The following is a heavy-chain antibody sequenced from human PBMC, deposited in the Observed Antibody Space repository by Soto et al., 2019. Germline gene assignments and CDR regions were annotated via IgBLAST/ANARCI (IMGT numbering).Heavy chain of an antibody. CDR2: IIPIFGTA. Sequence: SVKVSCKASGGTFSSYAISWVRQAPGQGLEWMGGIIPIFGTANYAQKFQGRVTITADESTSTAYMELSSLRSEDTAVYYCARTTTGYSSGSGFDYWGQGTLVTVSS. CDR3: ARTTTGYSSGSGFDY. D-gene: IGHD6-19*01. J-gene: IGHJ4*02. CDR1: GGTFSSYA. V-gene: IGHV1-69*13.